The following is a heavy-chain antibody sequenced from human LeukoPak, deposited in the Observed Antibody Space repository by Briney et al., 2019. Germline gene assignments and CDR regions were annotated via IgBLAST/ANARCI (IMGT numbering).Heavy chain of an antibody. CDR3: ARDGKWLRRGNYFDY. D-gene: IGHD5-12*01. J-gene: IGHJ4*02. CDR1: GYTFTSYG. V-gene: IGHV1-18*01. CDR2: ISAYNGNT. Sequence: ASVKVSCKASGYTFTSYGISWVRQAPGQGLEWMGWISAYNGNTNYAQKLQGRVTMTTDTSTSTAYMELRSLRSDDTAVYYCARDGKWLRRGNYFDYWGQGTLVTVSS.